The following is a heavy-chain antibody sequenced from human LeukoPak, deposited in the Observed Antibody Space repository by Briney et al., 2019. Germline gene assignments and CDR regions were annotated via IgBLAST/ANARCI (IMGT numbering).Heavy chain of an antibody. V-gene: IGHV2-5*02. CDR1: GFSLSTSGVG. J-gene: IGHJ4*02. CDR2: IYWDDDK. Sequence: ESGPTLVKPTQILTLTCTFSGFSLSTSGVGVGWIRQPPGKALEWLALIYWDDDKRYSPSLKSRLTITKDTSKNQVVLTMTNVDPVDTATYYCAHRGVAAGTLDYWGQGTLVTVSS. D-gene: IGHD6-13*01. CDR3: AHRGVAAGTLDY.